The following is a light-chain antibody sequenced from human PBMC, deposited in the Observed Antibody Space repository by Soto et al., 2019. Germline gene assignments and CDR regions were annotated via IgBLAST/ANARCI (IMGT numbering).Light chain of an antibody. V-gene: IGKV3-20*01. CDR1: QSVSSSY. J-gene: IGKJ1*01. CDR3: QQYGSSPWT. Sequence: EIVLTQSPGTLSLSPGERATLSCRASQSVSSSYLAWYQQKPGQAPRLLIYGASSRATGIPDRFSGSGSGTDVTFTISRLEHEDFVVYYFQQYGSSPWTFGQGTKVEIK. CDR2: GAS.